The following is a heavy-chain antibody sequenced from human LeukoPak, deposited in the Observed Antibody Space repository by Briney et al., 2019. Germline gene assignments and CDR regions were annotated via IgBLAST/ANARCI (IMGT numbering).Heavy chain of an antibody. Sequence: PGGSLRHSCAASGFKLSSYNVSWVRQAPGKGLEWISYISTGSGTIYYADSVKGRFTVSRDNAKNSLFLQMNSLRDEDTAVYYCARSLNPPFDYWGQGTLVTVSS. D-gene: IGHD1-14*01. J-gene: IGHJ4*02. V-gene: IGHV3-48*02. CDR2: ISTGSGTI. CDR3: ARSLNPPFDY. CDR1: GFKLSSYN.